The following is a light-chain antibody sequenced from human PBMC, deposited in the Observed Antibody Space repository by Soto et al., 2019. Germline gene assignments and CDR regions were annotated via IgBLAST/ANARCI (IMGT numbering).Light chain of an antibody. Sequence: QSALTQLPSASGSPGQSVTISCTGTSSDVGGYNYVSWYQQHPGKAPKLMIYEVSKRPSGVPDRFSGSKSGNTASLTVSGLQAEDEADYYCSSYAGSNNWVFGGGTKVTVL. CDR3: SSYAGSNNWV. CDR2: EVS. CDR1: SSDVGGYNY. J-gene: IGLJ3*02. V-gene: IGLV2-8*01.